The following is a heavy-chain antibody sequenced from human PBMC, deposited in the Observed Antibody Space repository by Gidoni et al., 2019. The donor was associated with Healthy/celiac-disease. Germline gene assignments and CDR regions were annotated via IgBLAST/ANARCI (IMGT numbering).Heavy chain of an antibody. Sequence: QVQLVESGGGVVQPGRSLRLSCAASGFTFSRSARHWVRQAPGKGLEWVAVISYDGSNKYYADSVKGRFTISRDNSKNTLYLQMNSLRAEDTAVYYCARGAFLRYFDWLLSPFDYWGQGTLVTVSS. J-gene: IGHJ4*02. V-gene: IGHV3-30-3*01. CDR1: GFTFSRSA. CDR2: ISYDGSNK. D-gene: IGHD3-9*01. CDR3: ARGAFLRYFDWLLSPFDY.